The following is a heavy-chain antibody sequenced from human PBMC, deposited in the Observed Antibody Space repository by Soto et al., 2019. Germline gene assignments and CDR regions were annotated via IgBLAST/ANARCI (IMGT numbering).Heavy chain of an antibody. Sequence: GGSLRLSCAASGFTFSSYAMSWVRQAPGKGLEWVSAISGSGGSTYYADSVKGRFTISRDNSKNTLYLQMNSLRAEDTAVYYCAKGPFKSRDIVVVLAATPIDYRGQGTLVTVSS. CDR2: ISGSGGST. J-gene: IGHJ4*02. CDR3: AKGPFKSRDIVVVLAATPIDY. V-gene: IGHV3-23*01. CDR1: GFTFSSYA. D-gene: IGHD2-15*01.